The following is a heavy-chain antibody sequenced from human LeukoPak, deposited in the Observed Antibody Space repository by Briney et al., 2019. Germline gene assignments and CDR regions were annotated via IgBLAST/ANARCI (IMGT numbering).Heavy chain of an antibody. Sequence: GGSLRLSCAASGFTFSNYDMHWVRQAPGKGLEWVAVISYDGTNKYYADSVKGRFTISRDNSKSTLYLQMSSLRAEDTAVYYCAKENDFVYWGQGTLVTVSS. CDR2: ISYDGTNK. CDR1: GFTFSNYD. D-gene: IGHD3-3*01. J-gene: IGHJ4*02. CDR3: AKENDFVY. V-gene: IGHV3-30*18.